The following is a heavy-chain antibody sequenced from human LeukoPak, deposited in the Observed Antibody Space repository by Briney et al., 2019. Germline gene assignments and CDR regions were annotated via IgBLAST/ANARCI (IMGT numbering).Heavy chain of an antibody. V-gene: IGHV3-23*01. J-gene: IGHJ4*02. CDR3: AKGGDGYNYYFDY. Sequence: GGSLRLSCTASGITFSDYAMSWVRQAPGKGLEWVSGISGSGGSIRYADSVKGRFIISRDNSKNTLYLQMNSLRAEDTAVYYCAKGGDGYNYYFDYWGQETLVTVSS. D-gene: IGHD5-24*01. CDR1: GITFSDYA. CDR2: ISGSGGSI.